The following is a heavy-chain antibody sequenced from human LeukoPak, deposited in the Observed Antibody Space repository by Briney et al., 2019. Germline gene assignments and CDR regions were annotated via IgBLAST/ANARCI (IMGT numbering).Heavy chain of an antibody. CDR2: FDPEVGDK. Sequence: SVKVPCKISGHALSDLSIHWVRQAPGRGPEWMGGFDPEVGDKMHAQKFQGRVTMTEDTSTDTAYMELNSLRSEDTAVYYCATDSDPWGPAAGTIDYWGQGTLVTVSS. V-gene: IGHV1-24*01. D-gene: IGHD6-13*01. J-gene: IGHJ4*02. CDR3: ATDSDPWGPAAGTIDY. CDR1: GHALSDLS.